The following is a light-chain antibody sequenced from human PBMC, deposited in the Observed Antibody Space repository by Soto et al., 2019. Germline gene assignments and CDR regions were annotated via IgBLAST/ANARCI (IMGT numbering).Light chain of an antibody. CDR2: GTS. CDR1: QSVSTSS. Sequence: EIVVTQSPGTLSLSLGERATLSCRASQSVSTSSLAWYQQKPGQAPRLLLFGTSDRASGIPDRFSGSGSGTDFSLTISRLEPEDVAVYYCQHYGSTPPDTFGQGTKVEIK. V-gene: IGKV3-20*01. J-gene: IGKJ2*01. CDR3: QHYGSTPPDT.